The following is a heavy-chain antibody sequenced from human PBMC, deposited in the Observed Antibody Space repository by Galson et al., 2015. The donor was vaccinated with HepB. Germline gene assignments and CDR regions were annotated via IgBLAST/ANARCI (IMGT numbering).Heavy chain of an antibody. J-gene: IGHJ4*02. Sequence: SLRLSCAASGFIFSNYGMHWVRQAPGKGLEWVAVIWYDGSNRYHADSVKGRFTISRDYSKDTLYLQMNNLRAEDTAVYYCTRDRCSGSYCFDYWGQGTLVTVSS. CDR3: TRDRCSGSYCFDY. CDR2: IWYDGSNR. CDR1: GFIFSNYG. V-gene: IGHV3-33*01. D-gene: IGHD1-26*01.